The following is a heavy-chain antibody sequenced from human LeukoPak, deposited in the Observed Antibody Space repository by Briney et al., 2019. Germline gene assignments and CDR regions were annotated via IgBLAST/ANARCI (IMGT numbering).Heavy chain of an antibody. V-gene: IGHV3-48*03. CDR3: ARLGGSGGYYFDY. J-gene: IGHJ4*02. CDR2: ISSSVGTI. CDR1: GFIFSSYE. Sequence: GGSLRLSCAASGFIFSSYEMNWVRQAPGKGLECVSYISSSVGTIYYADSVKGRFTISRDNAKNSLYLQMNSLRAEDTAVYYCARLGGSGGYYFDYWGQGTLVTVSS. D-gene: IGHD3-3*01.